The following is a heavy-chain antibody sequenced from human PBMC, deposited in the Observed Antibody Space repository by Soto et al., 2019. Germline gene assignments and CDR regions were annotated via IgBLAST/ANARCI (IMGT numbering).Heavy chain of an antibody. J-gene: IGHJ6*03. CDR2: IWYDGSNK. D-gene: IGHD2-2*01. CDR1: GFTFSSYG. CDR3: AREGGSYCSSTSCYSDYNYYMDT. Sequence: GGSLRLSCAASGFTFSSYGMHWVRQAPDKGLEWVAVIWYDGSNKYYADSVKGRFTISRDNSKNTLYLQMNSLRAEDTAVYYCAREGGSYCSSTSCYSDYNYYMDTWAKGNTVPVS. V-gene: IGHV3-33*01.